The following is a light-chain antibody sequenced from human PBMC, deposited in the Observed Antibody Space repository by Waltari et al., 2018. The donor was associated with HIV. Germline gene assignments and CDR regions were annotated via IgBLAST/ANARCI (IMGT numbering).Light chain of an antibody. Sequence: QSALTQSASVSGSPGQSITISCTGTNSDVGSYNLVPWYQQHPGKAPKLMIYEGSKRPSGVSNRFSGSKSGNTASLTISGLQAEDEADYYCCSYAGSNTFVFGTGTKVTVL. CDR3: CSYAGSNTFV. CDR2: EGS. CDR1: NSDVGSYNL. J-gene: IGLJ1*01. V-gene: IGLV2-23*03.